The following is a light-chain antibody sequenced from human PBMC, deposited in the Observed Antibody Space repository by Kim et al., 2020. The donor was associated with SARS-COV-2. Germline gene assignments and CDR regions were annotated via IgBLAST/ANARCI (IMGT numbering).Light chain of an antibody. CDR2: DAS. V-gene: IGKV3-15*01. CDR3: QQYNDWPPLT. Sequence: GERATFSCRASQSVRSNLAWYQQKPGQAPRLLIYDASNRATGIPVRFSGSGSGTEFTLTISSLQSEDFAVYYCQQYNDWPPLTFGQGTRLEIK. J-gene: IGKJ5*01. CDR1: QSVRSN.